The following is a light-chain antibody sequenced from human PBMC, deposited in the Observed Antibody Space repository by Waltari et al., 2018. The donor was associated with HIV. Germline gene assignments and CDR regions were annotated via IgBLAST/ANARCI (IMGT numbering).Light chain of an antibody. CDR3: SSYAGSNNVV. V-gene: IGLV2-8*01. J-gene: IGLJ2*01. CDR2: GVN. Sequence: QSALTQPPSASGSPGQSVTIPCTGPSSDVGGYNYVSWYQQHPGKAPKLMIYGVNKRPSGVPDRFSGSKSGNTASLTVSGLQAEDEAEYYCSSYAGSNNVVFGGGTKLTVL. CDR1: SSDVGGYNY.